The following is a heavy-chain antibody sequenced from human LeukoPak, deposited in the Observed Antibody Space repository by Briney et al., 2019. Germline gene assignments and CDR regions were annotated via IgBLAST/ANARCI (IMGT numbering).Heavy chain of an antibody. CDR2: IYYSGST. Sequence: SETLSLTCTVSGGSISSYYWSWIRQPPGKGLEWIGYIYYSGSTNYNPSLKSRVTISVDTSKNQFSLKLSSVTAADTAVYYCARDRYYYDSSGYLDYWGQGTTVTVSS. J-gene: IGHJ4*03. V-gene: IGHV4-59*01. CDR1: GGSISSYY. CDR3: ARDRYYYDSSGYLDY. D-gene: IGHD3-22*01.